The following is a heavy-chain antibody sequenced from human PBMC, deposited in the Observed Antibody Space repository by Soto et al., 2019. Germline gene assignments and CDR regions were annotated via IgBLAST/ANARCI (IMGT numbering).Heavy chain of an antibody. CDR1: GFTFSSYG. D-gene: IGHD3-22*01. CDR3: AKDLSYDSSGYYAPEY. J-gene: IGHJ4*02. V-gene: IGHV3-30*18. Sequence: QVQLVESGGGVVQPGRSLRLSCAASGFTFSSYGMHWVRQAPGKGLEWVAVISYDGSNKYYADSVKGRFTISRDNSKSTLYLLMNSLCAKETAVYYCAKDLSYDSSGYYAPEYWGQGTLVTVSS. CDR2: ISYDGSNK.